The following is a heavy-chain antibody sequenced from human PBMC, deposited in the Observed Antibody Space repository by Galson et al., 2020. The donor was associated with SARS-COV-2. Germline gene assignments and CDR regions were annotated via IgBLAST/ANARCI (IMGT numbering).Heavy chain of an antibody. CDR1: GYTITNYW. D-gene: IGHD3-10*01. CDR2: IYPEDSDT. V-gene: IGHV5-51*01. J-gene: IGHJ2*01. CDR3: AITGNLVRGPSGYFDV. Sequence: GESLKISCKGSGYTITNYWIAWVRQMPGKGLEWMGIIYPEDSDTRYSPSFEGQVTISADKSISTAYLQWSSLKASDTAMYYCAITGNLVRGPSGYFDVCGRGTLVTVSS.